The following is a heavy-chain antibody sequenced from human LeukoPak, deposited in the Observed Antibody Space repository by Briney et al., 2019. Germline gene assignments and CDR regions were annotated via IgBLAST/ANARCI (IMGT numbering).Heavy chain of an antibody. V-gene: IGHV5-51*01. J-gene: IGHJ3*02. CDR2: IYPGDSDT. D-gene: IGHD3-3*01. Sequence: GESLKISCKGSGYSFTSYWIGWVRQMPGKGLEWMGIIYPGDSDTRYSPSFQGQVTISADKSISTAYLQWSSLKASDTAMYYCARQVRITIFGVVTDAFDIWGQGTMVTVSS. CDR1: GYSFTSYW. CDR3: ARQVRITIFGVVTDAFDI.